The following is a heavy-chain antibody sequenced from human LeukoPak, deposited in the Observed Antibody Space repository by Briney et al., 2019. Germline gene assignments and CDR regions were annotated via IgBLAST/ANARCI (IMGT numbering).Heavy chain of an antibody. CDR1: GFTFSTSE. CDR2: ISSRGRTI. CDR3: ARDSGGHNYALDGFDI. J-gene: IGHJ3*02. V-gene: IGHV3-48*03. Sequence: GGSLRLSCAASGFTFSTSEMNWVRQAPGKGLAWISYISSRGRTIFYADSVKGRFIISRDNAKNSLYLQMNSLRAEDTAVYYCARDSGGHNYALDGFDIWGQETMVTVSS. D-gene: IGHD5-24*01.